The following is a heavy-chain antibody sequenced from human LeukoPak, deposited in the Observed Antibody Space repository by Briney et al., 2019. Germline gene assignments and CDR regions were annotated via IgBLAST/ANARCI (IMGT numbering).Heavy chain of an antibody. J-gene: IGHJ6*02. Sequence: ASVKVSCKASGGTFSSYAISWVRQAPGQGLEWMGRIIPILGIANYAQKFQGRVTITADKSTSTAYMELSSLRSEDTAVYYCAREVGEIYYYYYGMDVWGQGTTVTVSS. CDR3: AREVGEIYYYYYGMDV. D-gene: IGHD1-26*01. V-gene: IGHV1-69*04. CDR2: IIPILGIA. CDR1: GGTFSSYA.